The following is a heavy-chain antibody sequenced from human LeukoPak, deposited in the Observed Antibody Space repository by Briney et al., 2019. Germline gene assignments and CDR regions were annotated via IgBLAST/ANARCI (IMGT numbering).Heavy chain of an antibody. CDR3: ARVPHYYDSSGPN. V-gene: IGHV3-23*01. CDR1: GFTFSSYA. Sequence: PGGSLRLSCAASGFTFSSYAMSWVRQAPGKGLEWVSAISGSGGSTYYADSVKGRFTISRDNSKNTLYLQMNSLRAEDTAVYYCARVPHYYDSSGPNWGQGTLVTVSS. D-gene: IGHD3-22*01. J-gene: IGHJ4*02. CDR2: ISGSGGST.